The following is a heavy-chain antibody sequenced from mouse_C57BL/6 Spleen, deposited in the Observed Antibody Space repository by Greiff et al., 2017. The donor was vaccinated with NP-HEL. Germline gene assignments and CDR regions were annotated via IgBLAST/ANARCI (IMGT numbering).Heavy chain of an antibody. V-gene: IGHV1-64*01. CDR1: GYTFTSYW. Sequence: QVQLQQPGAELVKPGASVKLSCKASGYTFTSYWMHWVKQRPGQGLEWIGMIHPNSGSTNYNEKFKSKATLTVDKSSSTAYMQLSSLTSEDSAVYYCARDVGYSYYFDYWGQGTTLTVSS. CDR2: IHPNSGST. CDR3: ARDVGYSYYFDY. D-gene: IGHD2-3*01. J-gene: IGHJ2*01.